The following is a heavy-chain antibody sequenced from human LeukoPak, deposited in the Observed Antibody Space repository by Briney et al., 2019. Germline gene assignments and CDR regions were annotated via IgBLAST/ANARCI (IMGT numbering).Heavy chain of an antibody. Sequence: GGSLRLSCAACGFTFSSYAMSWVRQAPGKGLEWVSAISGSGGSTYYADSVKGRFTISRDNSKNTLYLQMNSLRAEDTAVYYCATGGSGSYYYFDYWGQGTLVTVSS. CDR1: GFTFSSYA. J-gene: IGHJ4*02. D-gene: IGHD1-26*01. V-gene: IGHV3-23*01. CDR3: ATGGSGSYYYFDY. CDR2: ISGSGGST.